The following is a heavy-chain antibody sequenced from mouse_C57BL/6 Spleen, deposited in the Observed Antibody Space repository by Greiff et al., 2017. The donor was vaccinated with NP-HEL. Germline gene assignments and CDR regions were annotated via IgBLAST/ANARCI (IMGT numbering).Heavy chain of an antibody. Sequence: VQLQQPGAELVMPGASVKLSCKASGYTFTSYWMHWVKQRPGQGLEWIGEIDPSDSYTNYNQKFKGKSTLTVDKSSSTAYMQLSSLTSEDSAVYYCARGYYYGSPWYFDVWGTGTTVTVSS. CDR3: ARGYYYGSPWYFDV. V-gene: IGHV1-69*01. CDR2: IDPSDSYT. CDR1: GYTFTSYW. J-gene: IGHJ1*03. D-gene: IGHD1-1*01.